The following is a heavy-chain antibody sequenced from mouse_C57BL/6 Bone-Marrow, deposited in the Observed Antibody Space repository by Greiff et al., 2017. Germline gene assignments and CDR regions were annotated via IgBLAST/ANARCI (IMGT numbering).Heavy chain of an antibody. CDR3: ARVTTVVAPFAY. D-gene: IGHD1-1*01. CDR2: INPYNGGT. Sequence: EVQLVASGPVLVKPGASVKMSCKASGYTFTDYYMNWVKQSHGKSLEWIGVINPYNGGTSYNQKFTGKATLTVDTSASTAYMELNSLTSEDSTVYYCARVTTVVAPFAYWGQGTLVTVSA. J-gene: IGHJ3*01. V-gene: IGHV1-19*01. CDR1: GYTFTDYY.